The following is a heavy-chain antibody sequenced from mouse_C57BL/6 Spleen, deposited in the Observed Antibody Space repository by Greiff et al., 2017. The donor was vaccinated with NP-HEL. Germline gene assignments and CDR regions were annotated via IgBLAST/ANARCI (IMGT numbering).Heavy chain of an antibody. CDR2: IRNKANGYTT. CDR1: GFTFTDYY. Sequence: EVKLVESGGGLVQPGGSLSLSCAASGFTFTDYYMSWVRQPPGKALEWLGFIRNKANGYTTEYSASVKGRFTISRDNSQSILYLQMNALRAEDSATYYCARYLGAFFDYWGQGTTLTVSS. CDR3: ARYLGAFFDY. D-gene: IGHD3-3*01. V-gene: IGHV7-3*01. J-gene: IGHJ2*01.